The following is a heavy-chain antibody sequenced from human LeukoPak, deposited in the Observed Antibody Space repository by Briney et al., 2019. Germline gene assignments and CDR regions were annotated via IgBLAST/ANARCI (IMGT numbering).Heavy chain of an antibody. D-gene: IGHD2-2*02. CDR3: AKVSCSSTSRYISYYYYGMDV. V-gene: IGHV3-30*18. J-gene: IGHJ6*02. CDR1: GFTFGSYG. Sequence: GGSLRLSCAASGFTFGSYGMHWVRQAPGKGLEWVAVISYDGSNKYYADSVKGRFTISRDNSKNTLYLQMNSLRAEDTAVYYCAKVSCSSTSRYISYYYYGMDVWGQGTTVTVSS. CDR2: ISYDGSNK.